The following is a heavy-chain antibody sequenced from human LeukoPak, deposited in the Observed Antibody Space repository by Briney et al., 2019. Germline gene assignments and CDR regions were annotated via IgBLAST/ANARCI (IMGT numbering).Heavy chain of an antibody. V-gene: IGHV3-23*01. J-gene: IGHJ4*02. CDR3: ARLSSSWHFVDY. CDR2: ISGSGGST. CDR1: GFTFTNYA. Sequence: GGSLRLSCAGSGFTFTNYAMSRVREALRERLEWVSAISGSGGSTYYADSVKSPFTISRDNSKNTLYLQMNSLRAEDTAVYYCARLSSSWHFVDYWGQGTLVTFSS. D-gene: IGHD6-13*01.